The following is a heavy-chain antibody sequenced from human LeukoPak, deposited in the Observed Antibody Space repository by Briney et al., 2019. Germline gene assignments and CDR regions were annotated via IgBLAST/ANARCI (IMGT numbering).Heavy chain of an antibody. D-gene: IGHD5-18*01. J-gene: IGHJ4*02. CDR3: ARGAAGYSYG. Sequence: SETLSLTCTVSGGSIRSSYYYWGWIRQPPGRGLEWIGHIYYSGSTNYNPSLKSRVTISIDTSKNQFSLRLSSVTAADTAVYYCARGAAGYSYGWGQGTLVTVSS. V-gene: IGHV4-61*05. CDR2: IYYSGST. CDR1: GGSIRSSYYY.